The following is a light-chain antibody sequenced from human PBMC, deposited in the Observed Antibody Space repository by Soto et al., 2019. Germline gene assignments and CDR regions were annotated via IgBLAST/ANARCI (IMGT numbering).Light chain of an antibody. Sequence: QSVLTQPPSASGTPGQRVTISCSGSSSNIGSNYVYWYQQLPGTAPKLLIYRNNQRPSGVPDRFSGSKSGTSASLAISGLRSEDETDYYCAAGDDSLSGPVLGGGTKLTVL. J-gene: IGLJ3*02. V-gene: IGLV1-47*01. CDR2: RNN. CDR3: AAGDDSLSGPV. CDR1: SSNIGSNY.